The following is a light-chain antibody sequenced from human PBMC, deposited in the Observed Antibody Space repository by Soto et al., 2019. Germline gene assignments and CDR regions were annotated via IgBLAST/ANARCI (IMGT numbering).Light chain of an antibody. CDR2: GAS. Sequence: EIVLTQSPGTLSLSPGEGATLXWRASQSVSSSYLAWYQQKPGQAPRLLIYGASTRATGNPARFSGSGSGTEFTLTISSLQSEDFAVYYCQQYNNWPLTWTFGQGTKVDIK. J-gene: IGKJ1*01. CDR3: QQYNNWPLTWT. V-gene: IGKV3-15*01. CDR1: QSVSSSY.